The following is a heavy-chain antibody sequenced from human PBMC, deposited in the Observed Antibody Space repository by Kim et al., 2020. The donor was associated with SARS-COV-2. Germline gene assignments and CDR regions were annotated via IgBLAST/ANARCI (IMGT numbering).Heavy chain of an antibody. CDR2: ISWNSGSI. CDR3: AKDPQKLLWFGESYFDY. J-gene: IGHJ4*02. Sequence: GGSLRLSCAASGFTFDDYAMHWVRQAPGKGLEWVSGISWNSGSIGYADSVKGRFTISRDNAKNSLYLQMNSLRAEDTALYYCAKDPQKLLWFGESYFDYWGQGTLVTVSS. D-gene: IGHD3-10*01. CDR1: GFTFDDYA. V-gene: IGHV3-9*01.